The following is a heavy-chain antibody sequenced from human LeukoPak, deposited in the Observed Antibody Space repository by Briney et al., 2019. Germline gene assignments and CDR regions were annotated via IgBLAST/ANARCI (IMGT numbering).Heavy chain of an antibody. V-gene: IGHV3-21*01. J-gene: IGHJ4*02. Sequence: PGGSLRLSCAASGFTFSSFSMNWVRQAPGKGLEWVSSISSSSTYIYYADYADSVKGRFTISRDNAKNSLYLQMNSLSAEDTAVYYCARVIVSGAYFDCWGQGTLVTVSS. CDR2: ISSSSTYI. CDR3: ARVIVSGAYFDC. CDR1: GFTFSSFS. D-gene: IGHD3-16*02.